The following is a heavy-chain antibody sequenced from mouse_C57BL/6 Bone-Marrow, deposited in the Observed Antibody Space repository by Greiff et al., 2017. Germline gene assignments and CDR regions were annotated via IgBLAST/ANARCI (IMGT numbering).Heavy chain of an antibody. Sequence: EVMLVESGGDLVKPGGSLKLSCAASGFTFSSYGMSWVRQTPDKRLEWVATISSGGSYTYYPDSVKVRFTIARDNAKNTLYLQMSSLKSEDTAMYYCARQATMITTTGFAYWGQGTLVTVSA. J-gene: IGHJ3*01. CDR2: ISSGGSYT. V-gene: IGHV5-6*02. D-gene: IGHD2-4*01. CDR1: GFTFSSYG. CDR3: ARQATMITTTGFAY.